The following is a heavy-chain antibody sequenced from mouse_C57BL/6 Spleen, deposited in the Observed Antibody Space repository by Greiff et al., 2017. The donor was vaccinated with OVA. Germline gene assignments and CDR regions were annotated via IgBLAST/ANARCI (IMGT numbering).Heavy chain of an antibody. V-gene: IGHV5-17*01. Sequence: EVMLVESGGGLVKPGGSLKLSCAASGFTFSDYGMHWVRQAPEKGLEWVAYISSGSSTIYYADTVKGRFTISRDNANNTLFLQMTSLRSEDTAMYYCARKRTDYFDYWGQGTTLTVSS. CDR2: ISSGSSTI. CDR3: ARKRTDYFDY. CDR1: GFTFSDYG. J-gene: IGHJ2*01.